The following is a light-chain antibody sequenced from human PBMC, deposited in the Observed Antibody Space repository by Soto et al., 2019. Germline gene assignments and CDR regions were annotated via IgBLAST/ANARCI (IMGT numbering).Light chain of an antibody. Sequence: QSALTQPASVSGSPGQSITISCTGTSSNVGSYNLVSWYQQHPGEAPKLMIYEASKRPSGVSNRFSGSKSGNMASLTISGLQAEDEADYYCCSYAGSDTMIFGGGTKVTVL. V-gene: IGLV2-23*01. CDR1: SSNVGSYNL. J-gene: IGLJ2*01. CDR2: EAS. CDR3: CSYAGSDTMI.